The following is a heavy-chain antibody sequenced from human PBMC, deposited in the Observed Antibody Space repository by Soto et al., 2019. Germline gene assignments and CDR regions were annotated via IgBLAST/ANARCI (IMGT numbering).Heavy chain of an antibody. CDR1: GGSINSSYY. Sequence: SETLSLTCIVSGGSINSSYYWGWIRQPPGKAPEWIGSIYYSGTTYYNPSPKSRVTISVDSSRNQFSLKMTSVTAPDTAVYYCSRFAARPPFEYWGQGWLVTVSS. CDR2: IYYSGTT. CDR3: SRFAARPPFEY. D-gene: IGHD6-6*01. V-gene: IGHV4-39*01. J-gene: IGHJ4*02.